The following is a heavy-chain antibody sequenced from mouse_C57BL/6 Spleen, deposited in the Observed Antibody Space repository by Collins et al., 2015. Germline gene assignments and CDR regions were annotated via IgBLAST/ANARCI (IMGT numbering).Heavy chain of an antibody. CDR3: ASPLIYFGYDGNYYAMDY. D-gene: IGHD2-2*01. CDR1: GYTFTDYY. CDR2: IYPGSGNT. V-gene: IGHV1-76*01. Sequence: QVQLKQSGAELVRPGASVKLSCKASGYTFTDYYINWVKQRPGQGLEWIARIYPGSGNTYYNEKFKGKATLTAEKSSSTAYMQLSSLTSEDSAVYFRASPLIYFGYDGNYYAMDYWGQGTSVTVSS. J-gene: IGHJ4*01.